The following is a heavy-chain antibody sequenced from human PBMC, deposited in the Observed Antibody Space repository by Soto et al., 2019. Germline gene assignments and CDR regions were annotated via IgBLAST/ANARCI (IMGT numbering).Heavy chain of an antibody. CDR1: GGTFSSYT. CDR2: IIPILGIA. J-gene: IGHJ4*02. V-gene: IGHV1-69*02. CDR3: ARRSRGSGSYPYDY. Sequence: QVQLVQSGAEVKKPGSSVKVSCKASGGTFSSYTISWVRQAPGQGLEWMGRIIPILGIANYAQKFQGRVTITAEKSTSTAYMELSSLRSEDTAVYYCARRSRGSGSYPYDYWGQGTLVTVSS. D-gene: IGHD3-10*01.